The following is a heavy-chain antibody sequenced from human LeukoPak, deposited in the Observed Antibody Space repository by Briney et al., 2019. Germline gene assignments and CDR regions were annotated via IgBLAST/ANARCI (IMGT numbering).Heavy chain of an antibody. CDR1: GYTFTSYG. D-gene: IGHD3-10*01. CDR2: ISAYNGNT. J-gene: IGHJ4*02. CDR3: ARGDLYGSGSYPPNFDY. Sequence: ASVKVSCEASGYTFTSYGISWVRQAPGQGLEWMVWISAYNGNTNYAQKLQGRVTMTTDTSTSTAYMELRSLRSDDTAVYYCARGDLYGSGSYPPNFDYWGQGTLVTVSA. V-gene: IGHV1-18*01.